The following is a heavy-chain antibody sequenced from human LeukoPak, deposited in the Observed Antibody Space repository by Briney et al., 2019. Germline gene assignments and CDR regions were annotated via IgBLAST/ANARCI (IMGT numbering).Heavy chain of an antibody. D-gene: IGHD3-3*01. CDR1: GFTFDDYG. Sequence: GGSLRLSCAASGFTFDDYGMSWVRQAPGKGLEWVSGINWNGGSTGYADSVKGRFTISRDNAKNSLYLQLNSLRAEDTALYYCAREGYYDFWSGYYRFSGSYYYYMDVWGKGTTVTVSS. CDR2: INWNGGST. J-gene: IGHJ6*03. CDR3: AREGYYDFWSGYYRFSGSYYYYMDV. V-gene: IGHV3-20*04.